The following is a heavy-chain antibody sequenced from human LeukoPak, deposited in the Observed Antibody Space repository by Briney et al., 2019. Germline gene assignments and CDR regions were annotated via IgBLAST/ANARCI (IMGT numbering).Heavy chain of an antibody. Sequence: GGSLRLSCAASGFTVSSNYMSWVRQAPGKGLEWVSVIYSGGSTYYADSVKGRFTISRDNSKNTLYLQMNSLRAEDTAVYYCARDPSPYYYGSGSYYHAFDIWGQGTMVTVSS. CDR3: ARDPSPYYYGSGSYYHAFDI. V-gene: IGHV3-53*01. CDR1: GFTVSSNY. CDR2: IYSGGST. J-gene: IGHJ3*02. D-gene: IGHD3-10*01.